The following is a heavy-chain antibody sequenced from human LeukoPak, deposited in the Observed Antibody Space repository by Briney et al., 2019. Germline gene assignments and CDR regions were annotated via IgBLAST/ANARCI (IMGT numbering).Heavy chain of an antibody. CDR2: IYYSGST. D-gene: IGHD6-19*01. V-gene: IGHV4-34*01. CDR3: ARELSSGWARGSVDY. J-gene: IGHJ4*02. CDR1: GGSFSGYY. Sequence: SETLSLTCAVYGGSFSGYYWSWIRQPPGKGLEWIGSIYYSGSTYYNPSLKSRVTISVDTSKNQFSLKLSSVTAADTAVYYCARELSSGWARGSVDYWGQGTLVTVSS.